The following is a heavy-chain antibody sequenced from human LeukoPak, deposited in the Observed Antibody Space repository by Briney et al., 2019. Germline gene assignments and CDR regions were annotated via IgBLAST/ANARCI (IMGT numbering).Heavy chain of an antibody. Sequence: PSETLSLTCTVSGGSISSGGYYWSWIRQHPGKGLEWIGYIYYSGSTYYNPSLKSRVTISVDTSKNQFSLKLSSVTAADTAVYYCARVGVPAAIIYYFDYWGQGILVTVSS. CDR2: IYYSGST. CDR1: GGSISSGGYY. V-gene: IGHV4-31*03. D-gene: IGHD2-2*02. J-gene: IGHJ4*02. CDR3: ARVGVPAAIIYYFDY.